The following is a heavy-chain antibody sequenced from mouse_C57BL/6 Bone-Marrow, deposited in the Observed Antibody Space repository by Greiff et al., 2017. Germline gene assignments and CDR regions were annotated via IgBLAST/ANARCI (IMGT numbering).Heavy chain of an antibody. Sequence: QVQLQQSGPELARPWASVKISCQAFYTFSTRVLFAIRDTNYWMQWVKHRPGQGLDWIGAFYPGNGDTSYNQKVKGKATLTADKASSTGYMQLSNLASEDSAGYYCASNYGGMDYWGQGTSVTVSS. CDR2: GQGLDWIG. CDR1: YTF. D-gene: IGHD1-1*01. J-gene: IGHJ4*01. CDR3: SEDSAGYYCASNYGGMDY. V-gene: IGHV1-87*01.